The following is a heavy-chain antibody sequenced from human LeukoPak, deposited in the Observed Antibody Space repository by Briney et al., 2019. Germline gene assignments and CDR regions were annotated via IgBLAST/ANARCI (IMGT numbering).Heavy chain of an antibody. Sequence: ASVKVSCKTSGYPFTTYEINWVRQAAGQGLEWMGWVHPDTGYADYAQKFQGRVTMTSDTSVSTAYMELSSLRSDDTAVYFCARGPRNDPWGQGTLVTVSS. V-gene: IGHV1-8*01. CDR1: GYPFTTYE. D-gene: IGHD1-14*01. J-gene: IGHJ5*02. CDR2: VHPDTGYA. CDR3: ARGPRNDP.